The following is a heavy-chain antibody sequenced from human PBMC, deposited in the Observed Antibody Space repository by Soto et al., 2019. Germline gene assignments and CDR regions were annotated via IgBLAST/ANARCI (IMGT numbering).Heavy chain of an antibody. V-gene: IGHV3-74*03. CDR2: INSDGSST. J-gene: IGHJ4*02. CDR1: RFTFSNFL. CDR3: TRDPAPIGWYDY. Sequence: GGVRVSCAATRFTFSNFLMHWVRQAPGKGLVWVSRINSDGSSTMYRDSVKGRFTVFRDNAKNTLFLQMNSLRAEDTAVYYCTRDPAPIGWYDYWGQGTLVTVSS. D-gene: IGHD2-15*01.